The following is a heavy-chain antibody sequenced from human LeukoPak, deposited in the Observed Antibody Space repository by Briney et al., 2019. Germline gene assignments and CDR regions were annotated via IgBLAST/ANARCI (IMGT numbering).Heavy chain of an antibody. CDR3: ARPRGYSGYDSAY. CDR1: GYSFTSYW. D-gene: IGHD5-12*01. Sequence: GESLRISCKCSGYSFTSYWISWVRQMPGKGLEWMGRIDPSDSYTNYSPSFQGHVTISADKSISTAYLQWSSPTASDTAMYYCARPRGYSGYDSAYRGQGTLVTVSS. CDR2: IDPSDSYT. J-gene: IGHJ4*02. V-gene: IGHV5-10-1*01.